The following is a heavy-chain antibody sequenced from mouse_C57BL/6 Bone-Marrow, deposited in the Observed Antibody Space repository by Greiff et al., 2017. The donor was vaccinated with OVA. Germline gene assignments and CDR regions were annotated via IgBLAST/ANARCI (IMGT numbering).Heavy chain of an antibody. J-gene: IGHJ1*03. Sequence: QVQLKQSGAELVRPGTSVKMSCKASGYTFTNYWIGWAKQRPGHGLEWIGDIYPGGGYTNYNEKFKGKATLTADKSSSTAYMQFSSLTSEDSAIYYCAREGEGDWYVEVWGTGTTVTVSA. CDR2: IYPGGGYT. V-gene: IGHV1-63*01. CDR1: GYTFTNYW. CDR3: AREGEGDWYVEV.